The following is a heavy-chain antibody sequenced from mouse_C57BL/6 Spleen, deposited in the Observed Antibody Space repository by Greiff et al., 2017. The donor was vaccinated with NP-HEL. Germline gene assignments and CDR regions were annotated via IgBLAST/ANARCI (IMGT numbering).Heavy chain of an antibody. J-gene: IGHJ4*01. CDR2: IHPNSGST. D-gene: IGHD1-1*01. V-gene: IGHV1-64*01. CDR1: GYTFTSYW. Sequence: QVQLQQPGAELVKPGASVKLSCKASGYTFTSYWMHWVKQRPGQGLEWIGMIHPNSGSTNYNEKFKSKATLTVDESSSTAYMQLSSLTSEDSAVXYCARDYGSSCAMDYWGQGTSVTVSS. CDR3: ARDYGSSCAMDY.